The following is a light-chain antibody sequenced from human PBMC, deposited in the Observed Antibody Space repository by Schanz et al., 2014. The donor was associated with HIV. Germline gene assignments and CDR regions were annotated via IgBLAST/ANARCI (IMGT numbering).Light chain of an antibody. CDR3: QYYGSPPWT. V-gene: IGKV3-20*01. Sequence: IVLTQSPGTLSLSPGERATLSCRASQSLGSNFLAWYQQKRDQPPRLVIYATSTRAAGIPDRFSGTGSGTHFTLTISTLVPEDFAVYYCQYYGSPPWTFGQGTKVEVK. CDR1: QSLGSNF. J-gene: IGKJ1*01. CDR2: ATS.